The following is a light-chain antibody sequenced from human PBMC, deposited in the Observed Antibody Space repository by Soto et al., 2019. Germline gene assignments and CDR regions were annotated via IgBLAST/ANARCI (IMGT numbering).Light chain of an antibody. CDR2: DVS. V-gene: IGLV2-14*01. CDR1: SSDVGGYNY. J-gene: IGLJ1*01. CDR3: NSYTSSSSYV. Sequence: VLTQPASVPGSPGQSITISCTGTSSDVGGYNYVSWYQQHPGKAPKLMIYDVSNRPSGVSNRFSGSKSDNTASLTISGLQAEDEADYYCNSYTSSSSYVFGTGTKVTVL.